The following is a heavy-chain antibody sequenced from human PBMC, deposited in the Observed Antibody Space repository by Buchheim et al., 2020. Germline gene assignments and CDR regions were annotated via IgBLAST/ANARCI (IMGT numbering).Heavy chain of an antibody. CDR1: GGSISSGSYY. D-gene: IGHD3-22*01. J-gene: IGHJ5*02. CDR3: ARDGDSSGYYHWFDP. CDR2: IYTSGST. V-gene: IGHV4-61*02. Sequence: QVQLQESGPGLVKPSQTLSLTCTVSGGSISSGSYYWSWIQQPAGKGLEWIGRIYTSGSTNYNPSLKSRVTISVDTSKNQFSLKLSSVTAADTAVYYCARDGDSSGYYHWFDPWGQGTL.